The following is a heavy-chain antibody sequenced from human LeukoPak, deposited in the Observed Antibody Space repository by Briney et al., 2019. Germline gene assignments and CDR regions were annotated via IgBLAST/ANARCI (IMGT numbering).Heavy chain of an antibody. J-gene: IGHJ4*02. V-gene: IGHV3-73*01. D-gene: IGHD4-17*01. CDR1: GFTFSGSA. Sequence: PGGSLRLSCAASGFTFSGSAMHWVRQASGKGLEWVGRIRSKTNSYATSYAASVKGRFALSRDDSKNTAYLQMNSLKASDTAMYYCARRGTRGGGDYVFHGWGQGTLVTVSS. CDR2: IRSKTNSYAT. CDR3: ARRGTRGGGDYVFHG.